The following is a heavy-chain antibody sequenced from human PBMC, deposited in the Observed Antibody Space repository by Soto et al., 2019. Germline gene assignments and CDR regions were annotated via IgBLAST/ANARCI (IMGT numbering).Heavy chain of an antibody. J-gene: IGHJ5*02. Sequence: PSETLSLTCAVYGGSFSGYYWSWIRQPPGKGLEWIGEINHSGSTNYNPSLKSRVTISVDTSKNQFSLKLSSVTAADTAVYYCARGGLDTAMGIYNWFAPWGQGTLVTVSS. V-gene: IGHV4-34*01. CDR2: INHSGST. CDR3: ARGGLDTAMGIYNWFAP. CDR1: GGSFSGYY. D-gene: IGHD5-18*01.